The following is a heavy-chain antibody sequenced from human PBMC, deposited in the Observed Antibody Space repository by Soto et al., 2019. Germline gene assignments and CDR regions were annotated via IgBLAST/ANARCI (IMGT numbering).Heavy chain of an antibody. J-gene: IGHJ6*02. Sequence: EVQLLESGGGLVQPGGSLRLSCAASGFTFSSYAMSWVHQAPGKGLEWVSAISGSGGSTYYADSVKGRFTISRDNSKNTLYLKMNSRRAEDTAVYYWGKSIRRGSSSYLYGMDVWGQGTTVTVS. CDR1: GFTFSSYA. V-gene: IGHV3-23*01. CDR2: ISGSGGST. D-gene: IGHD1-26*01. CDR3: GKSIRRGSSSYLYGMDV.